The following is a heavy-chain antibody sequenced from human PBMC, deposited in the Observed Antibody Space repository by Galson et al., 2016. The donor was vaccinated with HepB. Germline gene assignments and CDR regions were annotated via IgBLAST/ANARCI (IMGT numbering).Heavy chain of an antibody. J-gene: IGHJ3*02. CDR2: ISYDGRNN. CDR1: GFTFPHHA. CDR3: ARDQAVAGSGDAFDI. V-gene: IGHV3-30*04. D-gene: IGHD6-19*01. Sequence: SLRLSCAASGFTFPHHALHWVRQAPVKGLEWVAVISYDGRNNYYADSVKGRFTISRDNSKKTLYLQMNSLRPDDTALYYCARDQAVAGSGDAFDIWGQGTMVTVSS.